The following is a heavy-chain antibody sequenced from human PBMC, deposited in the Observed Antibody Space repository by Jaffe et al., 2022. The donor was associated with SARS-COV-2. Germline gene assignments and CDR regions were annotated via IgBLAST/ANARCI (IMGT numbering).Heavy chain of an antibody. V-gene: IGHV4-4*02. D-gene: IGHD6-13*01. CDR1: GGSISSSNW. J-gene: IGHJ5*02. CDR2: IYHSGST. CDR3: ARATRYSSSWSNGDWFDP. Sequence: QVQLQESGPGLVKPSGTLSLTCAVSGGSISSSNWWSWVRQPPGKGLEWIGEIYHSGSTNYNPSLKSRVTISVDKSKNQFSLKLSSVTAADTAVYYCARATRYSSSWSNGDWFDPWGQGTLVTVSS.